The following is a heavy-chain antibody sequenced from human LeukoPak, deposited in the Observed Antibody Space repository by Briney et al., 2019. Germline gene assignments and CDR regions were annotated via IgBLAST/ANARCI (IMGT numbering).Heavy chain of an antibody. CDR3: ARDLSSSTNLANNWFDP. J-gene: IGHJ5*02. D-gene: IGHD6-13*01. CDR1: GDSVSSNSAA. CDR2: TYYRSKWYN. Sequence: SQTLSLTCAISGDSVSSNSAAWNWIRQSPSRGLEWRGRTYYRSKWYNDYAVSVKSRITINPDTSKNQFSLQLNSVTPEDTAVYYCARDLSSSTNLANNWFDPWGQGTLVTVSS. V-gene: IGHV6-1*01.